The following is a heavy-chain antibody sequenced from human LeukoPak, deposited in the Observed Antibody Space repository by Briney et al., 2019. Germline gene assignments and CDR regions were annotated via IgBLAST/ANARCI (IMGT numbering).Heavy chain of an antibody. J-gene: IGHJ6*04. CDR2: INTKSGYT. CDR1: GYTFTSLD. D-gene: IGHD6-13*01. CDR3: ARDGYSSSWDV. Sequence: ASVKVSCKASGYTFTSLDINWVRQATGQGLEWMGWINTKSGYTGYAQHFQGRVTITRDTSISTAYMELSRLRSDDTAVYYCARDGYSSSWDVWGKGTTVTVSS. V-gene: IGHV1-8*03.